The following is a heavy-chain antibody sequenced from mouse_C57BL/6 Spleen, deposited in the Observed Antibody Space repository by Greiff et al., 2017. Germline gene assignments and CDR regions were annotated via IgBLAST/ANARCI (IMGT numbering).Heavy chain of an antibody. D-gene: IGHD1-1*01. V-gene: IGHV2-5*01. CDR3: AKNSAGSSDWYFDV. CDR2: IWRGGST. J-gene: IGHJ1*03. Sequence: VQLQQSGPGLVQPSQSLSITCTVSGFSLTSYGVHWVRQSPGKGLEWLGVIWRGGSTDYNAAFMSRLSITKDNSKSQVFFKMNSLQADDTAIYYCAKNSAGSSDWYFDVWGTGTTVTVSS. CDR1: GFSLTSYG.